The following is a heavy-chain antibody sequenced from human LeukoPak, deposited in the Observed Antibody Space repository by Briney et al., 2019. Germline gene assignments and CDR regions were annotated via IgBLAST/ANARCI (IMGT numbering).Heavy chain of an antibody. CDR3: ARPPHRYCSSTSCSQFGY. CDR1: GYTFTGYY. CDR2: ISPNSGGT. V-gene: IGHV1-2*02. J-gene: IGHJ4*02. D-gene: IGHD2-2*01. Sequence: GASVKVSYKASGYTFTGYYMHWVRQAPGQGLEWMGWISPNSGGTNYAQKFQGRVTMTRDTSISTAYMELSRLRSDDTAVYYCARPPHRYCSSTSCSQFGYWGQGTLVTVSS.